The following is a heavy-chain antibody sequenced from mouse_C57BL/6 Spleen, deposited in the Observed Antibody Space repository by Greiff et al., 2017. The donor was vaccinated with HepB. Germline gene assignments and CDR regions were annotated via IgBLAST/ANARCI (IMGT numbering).Heavy chain of an antibody. CDR1: GYTFTSYW. CDR2: IYPSDSET. V-gene: IGHV1-61*01. J-gene: IGHJ4*01. D-gene: IGHD2-4*01. Sequence: VQLQQPGAELVRPGSSVKLSCKASGYTFTSYWMDWVKQRPGQGLEWIGNIYPSDSETHYNQKFKDKATLTVDKSSSTAYMQLSSLTSEDSAVYYCARDYYDYDNYYAMDYWGQGTSVTVSS. CDR3: ARDYYDYDNYYAMDY.